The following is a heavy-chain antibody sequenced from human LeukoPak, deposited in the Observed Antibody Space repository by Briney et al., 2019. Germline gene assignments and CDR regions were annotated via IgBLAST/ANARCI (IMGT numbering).Heavy chain of an antibody. D-gene: IGHD3-22*01. CDR3: AREGGYSHAFDY. CDR1: GFTFSSYW. V-gene: IGHV3-74*01. CDR2: INSDGSST. Sequence: GGSLRLSCAASGFTFSSYWVYWVRQAPGKGLVWVSRINSDGSSTSHADSVKGRFTISRDNAKNTLYLQMNSLRAEDTAVYYCAREGGYSHAFDYWGQGTLVTVSS. J-gene: IGHJ4*02.